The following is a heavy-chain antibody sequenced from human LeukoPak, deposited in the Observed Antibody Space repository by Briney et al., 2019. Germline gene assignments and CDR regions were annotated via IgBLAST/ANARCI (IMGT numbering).Heavy chain of an antibody. Sequence: ASVKVSCKASGGTFSSYAISWVRQAPGQGLEWMGGIIPIFGTANYAQKFQGRVTITADGSTSTAYMELSSLRSEDTAVYYCARLLGYSSGSINWFDPWGQGTLVTVSS. V-gene: IGHV1-69*13. CDR1: GGTFSSYA. J-gene: IGHJ5*02. CDR3: ARLLGYSSGSINWFDP. D-gene: IGHD6-19*01. CDR2: IIPIFGTA.